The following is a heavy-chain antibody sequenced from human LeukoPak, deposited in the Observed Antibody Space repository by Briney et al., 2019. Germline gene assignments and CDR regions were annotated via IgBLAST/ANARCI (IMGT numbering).Heavy chain of an antibody. D-gene: IGHD1-26*01. CDR3: ARGSRYSGSYYRAYYYYMDV. CDR1: GGSISSGGYY. J-gene: IGHJ6*03. V-gene: IGHV4-31*03. Sequence: PSQTLSLTCTVSGGSISSGGYYWSWIRQHPGKGLEWIGYIYYSGSTYYNPSLKSRVTISVDTSKNQFSLKLSSVTAADTAVYYCARGSRYSGSYYRAYYYYMDVWGKGTTVTVSS. CDR2: IYYSGST.